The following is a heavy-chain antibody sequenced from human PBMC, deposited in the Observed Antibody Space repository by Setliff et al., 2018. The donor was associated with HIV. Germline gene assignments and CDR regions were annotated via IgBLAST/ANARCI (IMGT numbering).Heavy chain of an antibody. D-gene: IGHD3-9*01. J-gene: IGHJ4*02. V-gene: IGHV4-34*01. CDR3: ARAIVKTGYHTKSSVFDY. CDR1: GGSLNDYS. CDR2: VNLPKTL. Sequence: SETLSLTCAVYGGSLNDYSWNWIRQSPGKGLEWIGEVNLPKTLNYNPSLESRITISVDTSKKQFSLYLSSVTAADTAVYFCARAIVKTGYHTKSSVFDYWGQGTRVTVS.